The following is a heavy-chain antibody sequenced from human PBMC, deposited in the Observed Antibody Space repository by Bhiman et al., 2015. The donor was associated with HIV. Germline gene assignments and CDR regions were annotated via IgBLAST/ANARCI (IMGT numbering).Heavy chain of an antibody. D-gene: IGHD3-10*01. Sequence: EGQVWESGGGLVQPGGSLRLSCAASGFTFRAYAMTWVRQAPGKGLEWVSGISGSGDNREYADSVNGRFTISRDNSKNTLYLQMNSLRAEDTAVYYCARDGSMVRGVSAFDIWGQGTMVTVSS. CDR3: ARDGSMVRGVSAFDI. J-gene: IGHJ3*02. CDR2: ISGSGDNR. V-gene: IGHV3-23*01. CDR1: GFTFRAYA.